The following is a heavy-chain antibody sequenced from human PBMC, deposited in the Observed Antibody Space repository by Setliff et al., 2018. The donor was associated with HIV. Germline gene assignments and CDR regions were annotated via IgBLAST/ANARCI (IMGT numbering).Heavy chain of an antibody. CDR1: GYSISSGYY. CDR2: IAYSGTTMYT. V-gene: IGHV4-38-2*01. CDR3: ARGPPFAY. J-gene: IGHJ4*02. Sequence: PSETLSLTCAVSGYSISSGYYWGWIRQPPGKGLEWIGSIAYSGTTMYTNYNPSLESRVIISEDTSRDQFFLKLTSVTADDTGIYYCARGPPFAYWGQGLLVTVSS.